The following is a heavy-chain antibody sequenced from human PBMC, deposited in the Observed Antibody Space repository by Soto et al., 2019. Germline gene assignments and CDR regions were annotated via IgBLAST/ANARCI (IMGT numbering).Heavy chain of an antibody. CDR1: GFTFDTYG. CDR3: AKDWGSGWFRAYFDN. J-gene: IGHJ4*02. V-gene: IGHV3-23*01. D-gene: IGHD6-19*01. Sequence: EGQLLESGGGLAQPGGSLRLSCEVFGFTFDTYGMSWVLQAPGKGLEWVAAITGRGGRTDYADSVKGRFTISRDNSNNTLYLEMNSLRAEDTAVYYCAKDWGSGWFRAYFDNWGQGTQVTVSS. CDR2: ITGRGGRT.